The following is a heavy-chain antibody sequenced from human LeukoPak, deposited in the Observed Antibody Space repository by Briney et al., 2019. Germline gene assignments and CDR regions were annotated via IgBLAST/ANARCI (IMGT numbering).Heavy chain of an antibody. CDR1: GGTFSSYT. Sequence: GSSVKVSCKASGGTFSSYTISWVRQAPGQGLEWMGRIIPILGIANYAQKFQGRVTITADKSTSTAYMELSSLRSEDTAVYYCAREKDVDTAMVDYYGMDVWGKGTTVTVSS. J-gene: IGHJ6*04. CDR2: IIPILGIA. CDR3: AREKDVDTAMVDYYGMDV. D-gene: IGHD5-18*01. V-gene: IGHV1-69*04.